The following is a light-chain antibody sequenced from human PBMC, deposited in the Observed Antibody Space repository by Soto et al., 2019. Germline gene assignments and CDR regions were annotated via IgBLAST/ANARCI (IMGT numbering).Light chain of an antibody. Sequence: EIVLTQSPGTLSLSPGERATLSCRASQSVSSSYLAWYQQKPGQAPRLLIYGASSRATGIPDRFSGSGSVTDFTLTISRLEPEDFAVYYCQHLGTFGQGTKVEIK. CDR1: QSVSSSY. CDR3: QHLGT. CDR2: GAS. V-gene: IGKV3-20*01. J-gene: IGKJ1*01.